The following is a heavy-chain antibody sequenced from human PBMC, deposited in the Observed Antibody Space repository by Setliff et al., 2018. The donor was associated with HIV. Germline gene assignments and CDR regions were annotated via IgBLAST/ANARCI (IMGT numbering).Heavy chain of an antibody. V-gene: IGHV4-61*09. J-gene: IGHJ2*01. CDR2: IYTSGKT. CDR1: GDSITRGSYY. CDR3: ARAAYSGTYLWEPATDL. D-gene: IGHD1-26*01. Sequence: SETLSLTCTVSGDSITRGSYYWSWVRQPAGKGLEWIGHIYTSGKTHYSPSLKSRITISADTSKNQLSLNLSSVTAADTAVYYCARAAYSGTYLWEPATDLWGRGTLVTVSS.